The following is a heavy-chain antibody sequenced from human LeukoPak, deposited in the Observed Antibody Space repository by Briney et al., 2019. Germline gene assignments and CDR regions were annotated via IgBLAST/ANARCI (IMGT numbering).Heavy chain of an antibody. CDR3: ARDPDPRRTFGQLDY. CDR2: ISSSSSYM. D-gene: IGHD3/OR15-3a*01. J-gene: IGHJ4*02. CDR1: GFTFSSYS. Sequence: GGSLRLSCAASGFTFSSYSMNWVRQAPGKGLEWVSSISSSSSYMYYADSVKGRFTISRDNAKNSLYLQMNSLRAEDTAVYYCARDPDPRRTFGQLDYWGQGTLVTVSS. V-gene: IGHV3-21*01.